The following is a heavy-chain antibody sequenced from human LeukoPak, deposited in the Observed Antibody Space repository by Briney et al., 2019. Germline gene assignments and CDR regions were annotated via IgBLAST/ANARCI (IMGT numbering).Heavy chain of an antibody. J-gene: IGHJ4*02. Sequence: SSETLSLTCTVSGGSISSYYWSWIRQPPGKGLEWIGYIDYSGSTNYNPSLKSRVTISVDTSKNQFSLKLSSVTAADTAVYYCARDDRNWGYFDYWGQGTLVTVSS. CDR2: IDYSGST. CDR1: GGSISSYY. V-gene: IGHV4-59*01. CDR3: ARDDRNWGYFDY. D-gene: IGHD1-14*01.